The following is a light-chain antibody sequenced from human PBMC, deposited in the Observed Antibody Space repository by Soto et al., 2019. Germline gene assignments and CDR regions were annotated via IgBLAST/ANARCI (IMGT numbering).Light chain of an antibody. Sequence: QSVLTQPASVSGSPGQSITISCTGTSSDVGGYNYVSWYQQHPGKAPKLMIYDVRNRPSGVSNRFSGSKSGNMASLTISGLQAEDEADYYCSSYTSSSTRVFGTGPRSPS. V-gene: IGLV2-14*01. J-gene: IGLJ1*01. CDR1: SSDVGGYNY. CDR2: DVR. CDR3: SSYTSSSTRV.